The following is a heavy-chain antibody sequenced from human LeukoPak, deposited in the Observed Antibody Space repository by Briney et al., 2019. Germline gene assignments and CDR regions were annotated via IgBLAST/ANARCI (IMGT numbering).Heavy chain of an antibody. J-gene: IGHJ6*02. V-gene: IGHV3-53*01. Sequence: GGSLRLSCAALGFTVSSNYMSWARQAPGKGLEWVSIISSGGSTDYADSVKGRFTISRDNSKNTLYLQMNSLRAEDTAVYYCATRQRSGYYYGMDVWGQGTTVTVSS. CDR3: ATRQRSGYYYGMDV. D-gene: IGHD5-18*01. CDR2: ISSGGST. CDR1: GFTVSSNY.